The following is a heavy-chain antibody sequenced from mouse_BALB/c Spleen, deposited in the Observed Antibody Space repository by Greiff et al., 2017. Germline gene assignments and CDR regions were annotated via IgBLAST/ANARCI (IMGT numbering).Heavy chain of an antibody. V-gene: IGHV1-69*02. CDR2: IDPSDSYT. J-gene: IGHJ4*01. Sequence: QVQLKQPGAELVKPGASVKLSCKASGYTFTSYWMHWVKQRPGQGLEWIGEIDPSDSYTNYNQKFKGKATLTVDKSSSTAYMQLSSLTSEDSAVYYCAIYYYGSSPRDAMDYWGQGTSVTVSS. CDR1: GYTFTSYW. CDR3: AIYYYGSSPRDAMDY. D-gene: IGHD1-1*01.